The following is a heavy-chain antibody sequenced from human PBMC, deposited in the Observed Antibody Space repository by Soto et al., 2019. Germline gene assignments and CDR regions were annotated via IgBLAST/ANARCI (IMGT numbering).Heavy chain of an antibody. CDR2: ISAYNGNT. D-gene: IGHD3-10*01. Sequence: QVPLVQSGAEVKKPGASVKVSCKASGYTFTSYGISWVRQAPGQGLEWMGWISAYNGNTNYAQKLQSRVTMTTDTSTSTAYMKLRSLRSDDTAVYYCARGLLAGSGSYLNNWFDPWGQGTLVTVSS. CDR3: ARGLLAGSGSYLNNWFDP. J-gene: IGHJ5*02. CDR1: GYTFTSYG. V-gene: IGHV1-18*01.